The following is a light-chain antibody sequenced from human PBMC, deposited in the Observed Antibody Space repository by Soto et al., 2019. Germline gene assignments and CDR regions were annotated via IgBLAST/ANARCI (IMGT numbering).Light chain of an antibody. Sequence: QSVLAQPAAVSGSPGQSITISCTGTSGCVGCFSLVSWYEQHPGNAPIVMISEGHRRTSGVPDRFSGSTSVNSASLTISGLQADDEADYYCFLYIGATTSVFGSGPKATVL. J-gene: IGLJ1*01. V-gene: IGLV2-23*01. CDR1: SGCVGCFSL. CDR3: FLYIGATTSV. CDR2: EGH.